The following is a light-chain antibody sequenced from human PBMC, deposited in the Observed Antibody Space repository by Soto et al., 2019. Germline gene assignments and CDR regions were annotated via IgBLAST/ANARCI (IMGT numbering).Light chain of an antibody. CDR3: QSYDSSLSAHYV. J-gene: IGLJ1*01. CDR1: SSNIGAGYD. V-gene: IGLV1-40*01. Sequence: QAVVTQPPSVSGAPGQRVTISCTGSSSNIGAGYDVHWYQQLPGTAPKLLIYGNSNRPSGVPDRFSGSKSGTSASLAITGLQAEDEADYYCQSYDSSLSAHYVFGTGTKVT. CDR2: GNS.